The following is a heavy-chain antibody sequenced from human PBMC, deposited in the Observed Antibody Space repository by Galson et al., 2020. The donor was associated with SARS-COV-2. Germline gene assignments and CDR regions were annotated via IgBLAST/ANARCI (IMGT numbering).Heavy chain of an antibody. CDR3: ASAQGIAAVLDY. V-gene: IGHV6-1*01. D-gene: IGHD6-13*01. Sequence: SETLSLTCAVSGDSVTSLSATWNWIRQSPSRGLEWLGRTYHSSQWYTDYAVSVDSRIIISADTSKNQFSLHLNSVTPEDTAVYYCASAQGIAAVLDYWGQGTVVTVSS. CDR2: TYHSSQWYT. CDR1: GDSVTSLSAT. J-gene: IGHJ4*02.